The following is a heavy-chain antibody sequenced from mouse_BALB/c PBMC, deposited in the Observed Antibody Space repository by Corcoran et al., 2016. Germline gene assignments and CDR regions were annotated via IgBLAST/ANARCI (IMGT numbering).Heavy chain of an antibody. Sequence: QVTLKESGPGILQPSQTLSLTCSFSGFSLSTSGMGVSWIRQPSGKGLEWLAHIYWDDDKRYNPSLKSRLTISRDTSRNQVFLKITSVDTADTATYYCARIRYDYDWAMDYWGQGTSVTVSS. V-gene: IGHV8-12*01. D-gene: IGHD2-4*01. J-gene: IGHJ4*01. CDR2: IYWDDDK. CDR3: ARIRYDYDWAMDY. CDR1: GFSLSTSGMG.